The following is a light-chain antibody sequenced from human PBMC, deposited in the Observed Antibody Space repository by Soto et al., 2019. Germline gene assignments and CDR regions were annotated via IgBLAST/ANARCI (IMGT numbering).Light chain of an antibody. Sequence: AIRMTQSPSSFSASTGDRVTITCRASQGISSYLAWYQQKPGKAPKLLIYAASTLQSGVPSRFSGSGSGTDFTLNISCLQSEDFATSYCQHYNSYSEAFGQGTKVDIK. CDR3: QHYNSYSEA. V-gene: IGKV1-8*01. CDR1: QGISSY. CDR2: AAS. J-gene: IGKJ1*01.